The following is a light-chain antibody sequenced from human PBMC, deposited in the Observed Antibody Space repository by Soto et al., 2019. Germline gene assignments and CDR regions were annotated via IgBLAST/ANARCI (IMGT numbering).Light chain of an antibody. CDR1: QSISSY. V-gene: IGKV1-39*01. CDR2: DAP. J-gene: IGKJ2*01. CDR3: QQSYSTPLYT. Sequence: DIQMTQSPSSLSASVGDRVTITCRASQSISSYLNWYQQRPGKAPKLLIYDAPSLQSGVPSRFSGSGSGTDFTLTISSLQPEDFATYYCQQSYSTPLYTFGQGTKLEIK.